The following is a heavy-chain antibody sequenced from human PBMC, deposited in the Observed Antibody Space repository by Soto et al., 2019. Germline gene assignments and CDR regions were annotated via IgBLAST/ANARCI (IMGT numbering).Heavy chain of an antibody. V-gene: IGHV3-7*04. CDR2: IKPDGSEK. J-gene: IGHJ3*01. D-gene: IGHD3-22*01. CDR3: ARGDYHDISGPYSDAFDV. CDR1: GFTFSTYW. Sequence: EVQLVESGGGLVQPGGSLRLSCAASGFTFSTYWMSWVRQAPGKGLEWVANIKPDGSEKWYVDSVKGRFTISRDNAKNSFYLQMISRRVEDTAMDYCARGDYHDISGPYSDAFDVWGQGTMVTVSS.